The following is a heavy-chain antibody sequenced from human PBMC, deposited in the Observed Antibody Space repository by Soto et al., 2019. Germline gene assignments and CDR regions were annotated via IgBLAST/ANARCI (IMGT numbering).Heavy chain of an antibody. V-gene: IGHV3-23*01. Sequence: EVQLLESGGGLVQPGGSLRLSCAASGFTFSSYAMSWVRQAPGKGLEWVSAISGSGGSTYYADSVKGRFTISRDNSKNPLYLQRNSLRAEDTAVYYCAKDRSGSYHWLDYWGQGTLVTVSS. CDR3: AKDRSGSYHWLDY. D-gene: IGHD1-26*01. CDR1: GFTFSSYA. CDR2: ISGSGGST. J-gene: IGHJ4*02.